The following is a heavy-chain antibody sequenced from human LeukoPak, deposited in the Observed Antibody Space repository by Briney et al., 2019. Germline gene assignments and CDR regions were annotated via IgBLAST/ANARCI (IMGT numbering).Heavy chain of an antibody. D-gene: IGHD2-15*01. CDR1: GYTFTSYG. V-gene: IGHV1-18*01. Sequence: ASVKVSCKASGYTFTSYGISWVRQAPGQGLEWMGWISAYNGNTNYAQKFQGRVTITADKSTSTAYMELSSLRSEDTAVYYCARAVCSGGSCYYDYWGQGTLVTVSS. CDR2: ISAYNGNT. CDR3: ARAVCSGGSCYYDY. J-gene: IGHJ4*02.